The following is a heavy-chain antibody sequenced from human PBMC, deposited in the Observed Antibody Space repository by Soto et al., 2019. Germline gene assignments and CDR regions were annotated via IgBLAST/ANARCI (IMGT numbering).Heavy chain of an antibody. CDR2: IFASSTTI. Sequence: PGGSLRLSCVVSGFTFSSYSMVWVRQAPGKGLEWVSYIFASSTTIYYADSVKGRFTVSRDNAKNSLFLLMNSLRAEDTAVYYCARDKDWAFDYWGQGTLVTVSS. CDR1: GFTFSSYS. J-gene: IGHJ4*02. V-gene: IGHV3-48*04. D-gene: IGHD3-9*01. CDR3: ARDKDWAFDY.